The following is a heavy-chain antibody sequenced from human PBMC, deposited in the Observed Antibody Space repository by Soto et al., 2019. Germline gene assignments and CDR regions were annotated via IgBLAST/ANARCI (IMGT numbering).Heavy chain of an antibody. V-gene: IGHV4-31*03. D-gene: IGHD3-16*02. Sequence: TLSLTCTVSVGSISSGGYYWSWVLQHPGKGLEWIGYIYYSGSTYYNPSLKSRVTISVDTSKNQFSLKLSSVTAADTAVYYCARATEIWGSYHWPQWGQGTLVTVSS. CDR2: IYYSGST. CDR3: ARATEIWGSYHWPQ. J-gene: IGHJ4*02. CDR1: VGSISSGGYY.